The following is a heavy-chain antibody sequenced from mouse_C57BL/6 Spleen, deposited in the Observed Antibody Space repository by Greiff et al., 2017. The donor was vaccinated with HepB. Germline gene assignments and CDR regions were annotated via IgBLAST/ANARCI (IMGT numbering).Heavy chain of an antibody. CDR2: INPNNGGT. D-gene: IGHD1-1*01. CDR1: GYTFTDYN. J-gene: IGHJ3*01. CDR3: ARRGDRDYYGSSFAY. V-gene: IGHV1-18*01. Sequence: EVQLQQSGPELVKPGASVKIPCKASGYTFTDYNMDWVKQSHGKSLEWIGDINPNNGGTIYNQKFKGKATLTVDKSSSTAYMELRSLTSEDTAVYYCARRGDRDYYGSSFAYWGQGTLVTVSA.